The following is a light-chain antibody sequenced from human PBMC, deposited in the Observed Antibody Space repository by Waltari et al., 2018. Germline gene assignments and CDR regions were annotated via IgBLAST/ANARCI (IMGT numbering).Light chain of an antibody. J-gene: IGKJ3*01. V-gene: IGKV1-5*03. Sequence: DIQMTQSPSTLSASVGDRVTITCRASQSIGTWLAWYQQKPGKASKFLIYEATTVENGVPSRFSGSVSGTEFTLTISSLQPDDFATYYCQRYNSYPITFGPGTKVDI. CDR2: EAT. CDR1: QSIGTW. CDR3: QRYNSYPIT.